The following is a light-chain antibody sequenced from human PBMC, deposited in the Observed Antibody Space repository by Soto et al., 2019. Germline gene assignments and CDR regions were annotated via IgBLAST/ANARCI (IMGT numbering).Light chain of an antibody. CDR2: GAS. CDR1: QSVHSR. V-gene: IGKV3-15*01. CDR3: QQYDDWPPWT. Sequence: EIVMTQSPAALSVSPGDAATLSCRASQSVHSRLAWYQQKPGQAPRLLIYGASTRASGIPARFRGSGSGTEFTLTIGSLQSEDFAVYYCQQYDDWPPWTFGPGTKVEIK. J-gene: IGKJ1*01.